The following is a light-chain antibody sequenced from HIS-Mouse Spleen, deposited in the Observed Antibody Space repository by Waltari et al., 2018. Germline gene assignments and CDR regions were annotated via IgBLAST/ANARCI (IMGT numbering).Light chain of an antibody. V-gene: IGLV2-14*01. CDR2: EVS. Sequence: QSALTQPASVSGSPGQSITISCTGTSSDVGGYNYVSWYQQHPGKAPKLMIYEVSNRPSGVSNRFSGSTSGNTASLTISGLQAEDEADYYCSSYTSSSNVVFGGGTKLTVL. J-gene: IGLJ2*01. CDR1: SSDVGGYNY. CDR3: SSYTSSSNVV.